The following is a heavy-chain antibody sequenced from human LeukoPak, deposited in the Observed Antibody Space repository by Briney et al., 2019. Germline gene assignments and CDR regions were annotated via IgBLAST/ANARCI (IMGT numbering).Heavy chain of an antibody. CDR3: ARVVAVAGNWFDP. V-gene: IGHV4-59*12. CDR2: IYHSGST. Sequence: PSETLSLTCTVSGGSISIYYWSWIRQPPGKGLEWIGYIYHSGSTYYNPSLKSRVTISVDRSKNQFSLKLSSVTAADTAVYYCARVVAVAGNWFDPWGQGILVTVSS. CDR1: GGSISIYY. D-gene: IGHD6-19*01. J-gene: IGHJ5*02.